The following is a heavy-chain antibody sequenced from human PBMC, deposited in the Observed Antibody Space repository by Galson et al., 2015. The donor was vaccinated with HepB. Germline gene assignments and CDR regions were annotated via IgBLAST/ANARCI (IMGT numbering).Heavy chain of an antibody. CDR2: IWYDGSNK. CDR3: AREIRDYDFWSGYWGDYYYYYMDV. V-gene: IGHV3-33*01. CDR1: GFTFSSYG. Sequence: SLRLSCAASGFTFSSYGMHWVRQAPGKGLEWVAVIWYDGSNKYYADSVKGRFTISRDNSKNTLYLQMNSLRAEDTAVYYCAREIRDYDFWSGYWGDYYYYYMDVWGKGTTVTVSS. J-gene: IGHJ6*03. D-gene: IGHD3-3*01.